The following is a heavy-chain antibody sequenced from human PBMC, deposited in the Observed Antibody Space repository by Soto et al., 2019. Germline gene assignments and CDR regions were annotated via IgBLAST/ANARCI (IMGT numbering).Heavy chain of an antibody. CDR1: GFTFSNHG. D-gene: IGHD6-19*01. J-gene: IGHJ4*02. Sequence: LRLSCAASGFTFSNHGMHWLRQAPGKGLEWITVIRYDGTNRFYADSVKGRFTISRDISENTVFLQMNSLRAEDTAVYYCGRESSSGRRDRIDYWGQGTLVTVSS. CDR3: GRESSSGRRDRIDY. CDR2: IRYDGTNR. V-gene: IGHV3-33*08.